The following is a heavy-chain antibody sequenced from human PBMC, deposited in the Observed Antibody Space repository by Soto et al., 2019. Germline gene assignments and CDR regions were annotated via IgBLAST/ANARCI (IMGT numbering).Heavy chain of an antibody. CDR3: AKDPGSSWYAFYFYYYGMDV. V-gene: IGHV3-30*18. CDR1: GFTISSYG. Sequence: GVSLRLSWAASGFTISSYGMHRVRQAPGKGLEWLAVISDDGSNTYYSDSVKGRFTISRDNSKNTLYLQFTGLRAEDTAVYYCAKDPGSSWYAFYFYYYGMDVWGQGTTVTVSS. J-gene: IGHJ6*02. CDR2: ISDDGSNT. D-gene: IGHD6-13*01.